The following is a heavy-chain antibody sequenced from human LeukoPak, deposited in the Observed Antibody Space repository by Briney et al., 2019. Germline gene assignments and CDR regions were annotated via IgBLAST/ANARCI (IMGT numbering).Heavy chain of an antibody. V-gene: IGHV4-59*08. D-gene: IGHD2-21*02. CDR1: GDSISGYY. CDR3: ARAYCVGDCTVLHIYFDN. Sequence: KPSETLSLTCTVSGDSISGYYWSWIRQPPGKGLEWIGFIYSSGSTNYNPSLKSRVTISVDTSKNQFSLKLRSVMAADTAVYYCARAYCVGDCTVLHIYFDNWGQGTLVTVSS. CDR2: IYSSGST. J-gene: IGHJ4*02.